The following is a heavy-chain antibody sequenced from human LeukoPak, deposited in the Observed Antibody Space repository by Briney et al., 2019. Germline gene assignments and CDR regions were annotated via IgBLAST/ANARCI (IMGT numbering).Heavy chain of an antibody. CDR2: FYVGGAT. J-gene: IGHJ4*02. V-gene: IGHV3-53*01. D-gene: IGHD1-26*01. Sequence: GGSLRLSCAVSGFSVTNNYMSWVRQAPGKRLEWGSVFYVGGATYYADSVKGRFTISRDNSKNTLYLQMNSLRAEDTAVYYCAKDTLGGVSGTHYSDYWGQGSLVTVSS. CDR3: AKDTLGGVSGTHYSDY. CDR1: GFSVTNNY.